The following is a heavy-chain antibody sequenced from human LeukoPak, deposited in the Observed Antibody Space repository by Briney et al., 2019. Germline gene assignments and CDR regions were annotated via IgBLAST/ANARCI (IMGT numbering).Heavy chain of an antibody. V-gene: IGHV1-18*01. CDR1: GYTFTSYG. J-gene: IGHJ4*02. CDR2: ISAYNGNT. D-gene: IGHD6-19*01. CDR3: ARDPQQWLGLRGYFDY. Sequence: GASVKVSCKASGYTFTSYGIRWVRQAPGQGLEWMGWISAYNGNTNYAQKLQGRVTMTTDTSTSTAYMELRSLRSDDTAVYYCARDPQQWLGLRGYFDYWGQGTLVTVSS.